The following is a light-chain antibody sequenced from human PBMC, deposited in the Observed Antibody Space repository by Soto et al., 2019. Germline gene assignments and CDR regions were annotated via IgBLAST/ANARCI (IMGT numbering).Light chain of an antibody. V-gene: IGKV3-11*01. CDR2: DVS. CDR3: QQRSNWPPFT. CDR1: QNISNY. J-gene: IGKJ4*01. Sequence: IVLIQSPATLSVSPGERATLSCRASQNISNYLIWYQQKPGQAPRLLIYDVSNRATDIPARFSGSGSGTDFTLTISSLEPEDFAVYYCQQRSNWPPFTFGGGTKVDIK.